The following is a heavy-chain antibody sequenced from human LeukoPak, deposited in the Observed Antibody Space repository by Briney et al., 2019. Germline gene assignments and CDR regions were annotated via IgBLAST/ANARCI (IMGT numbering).Heavy chain of an antibody. CDR2: IYTSGST. CDR3: ARALTYYDFWSGFSFDI. J-gene: IGHJ3*02. D-gene: IGHD3-3*01. Sequence: TLSLTCTVSGGSISSGSYYWSWIRQPAGKGLEWIGRIYTSGSTNYNPSLNSRVTISVDTSKNQFSLKLSSVTAADTAVYYCARALTYYDFWSGFSFDIWGQGTMVTVSS. CDR1: GGSISSGSYY. V-gene: IGHV4-61*02.